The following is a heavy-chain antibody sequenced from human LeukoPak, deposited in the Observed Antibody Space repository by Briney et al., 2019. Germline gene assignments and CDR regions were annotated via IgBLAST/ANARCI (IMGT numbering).Heavy chain of an antibody. Sequence: GGSLRLSCAASGITVSRNHMSWVRQAPGKGLEWVSVIYSGGETYYAESVKGRFTISRDNSKNTLYLQMNSLRDEDTAVYYCARDQCISASCYSNWGQGTLVTVSS. CDR2: IYSGGET. V-gene: IGHV3-66*02. J-gene: IGHJ1*01. CDR1: GITVSRNH. CDR3: ARDQCISASCYSN. D-gene: IGHD2-2*02.